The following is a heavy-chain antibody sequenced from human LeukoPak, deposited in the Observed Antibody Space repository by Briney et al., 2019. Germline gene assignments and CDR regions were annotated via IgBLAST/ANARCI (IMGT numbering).Heavy chain of an antibody. V-gene: IGHV3-23*01. J-gene: IGHJ4*02. Sequence: GGSLRLSCAASGFTFSSYGMSWVRQAPGKGLEWVSAISGSGGSTYYADSVKGRFTISRDNSKNTLYLQMNSLRAEDTAVYYCAKDMFPGGIAVAGTNLFDYWGQGTLVTVSS. CDR3: AKDMFPGGIAVAGTNLFDY. CDR2: ISGSGGST. D-gene: IGHD6-19*01. CDR1: GFTFSSYG.